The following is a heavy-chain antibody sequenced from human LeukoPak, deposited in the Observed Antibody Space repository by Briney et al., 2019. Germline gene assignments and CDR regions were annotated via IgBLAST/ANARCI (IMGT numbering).Heavy chain of an antibody. D-gene: IGHD1-26*01. CDR3: ARDLGQSGSGSYYTFDY. J-gene: IGHJ4*02. V-gene: IGHV1-18*01. CDR2: ISAYNGHT. CDR1: GYTFTSYG. Sequence: GASVKVSCKASGYTFTSYGIIWVRQAPGQGLEWVGWISAYNGHTKYAQKFQGRVTMTTDTSTSTAYMELSSLRSEDTAVYYCARDLGQSGSGSYYTFDYWGQGTLVTVSS.